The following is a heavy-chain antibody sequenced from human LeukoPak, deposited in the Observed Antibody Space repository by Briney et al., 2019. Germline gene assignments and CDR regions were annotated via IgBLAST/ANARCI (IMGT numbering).Heavy chain of an antibody. J-gene: IGHJ4*02. V-gene: IGHV1-18*01. CDR3: ASPILVRGAFDY. CDR1: GYTFTSYG. Sequence: ASVKVSCKASGYTFTSYGISWVRQAPGQGLEWMGWISAYNGNTNYAQKLQGRVTMTTDTSTSTAYMELRSLRSEDTAVYYCASPILVRGAFDYWGQGTLVTVSS. CDR2: ISAYNGNT. D-gene: IGHD1-26*01.